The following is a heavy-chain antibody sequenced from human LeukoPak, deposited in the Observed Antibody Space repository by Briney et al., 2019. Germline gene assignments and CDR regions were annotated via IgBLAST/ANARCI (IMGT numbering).Heavy chain of an antibody. D-gene: IGHD2-21*02. J-gene: IGHJ4*02. CDR2: ISTRAAIM. V-gene: IGHV3-11*01. CDR1: GFTYSDLD. CDR3: AKTRGGGDCYWFDY. Sequence: GGSQSLFCAACGFTYSDLDMSGLRHAPGKGREWGAYISTRAAIMYFVVRGRGRFPVSPDNAKNSLYLQMNNLRPEDTALYYCAKTRGGGDCYWFDYWGQGTLLSVCS.